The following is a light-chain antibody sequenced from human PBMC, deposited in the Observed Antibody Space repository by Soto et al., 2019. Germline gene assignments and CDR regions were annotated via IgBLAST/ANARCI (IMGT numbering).Light chain of an antibody. CDR1: QTISTY. Sequence: DIPMTQSPSSLSASVGDRVTITCRASQTISTYLTWYQQKPGKAPKLLIYAASTLQSGVPSRFSGSGSGTDFTLTINSLQPEDFATYYCQQSHGIPYTFGQGTKLEIK. V-gene: IGKV1-39*01. CDR3: QQSHGIPYT. CDR2: AAS. J-gene: IGKJ2*01.